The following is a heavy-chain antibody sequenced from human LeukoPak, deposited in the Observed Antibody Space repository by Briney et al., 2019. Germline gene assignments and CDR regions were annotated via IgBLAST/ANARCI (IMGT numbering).Heavy chain of an antibody. CDR1: GYTFTSYY. Sequence: GASVKVSCKASGYTFTSYYMHWVRQAPGQGLEWMGIINPSGGSTSYAQKFQGRVTMTRDMSTSTVYMELSSLRSEDTAVYYCARDGYCSSTSCYYFDYWGQGTLVTVSS. V-gene: IGHV1-46*01. CDR3: ARDGYCSSTSCYYFDY. CDR2: INPSGGST. D-gene: IGHD2-2*01. J-gene: IGHJ4*02.